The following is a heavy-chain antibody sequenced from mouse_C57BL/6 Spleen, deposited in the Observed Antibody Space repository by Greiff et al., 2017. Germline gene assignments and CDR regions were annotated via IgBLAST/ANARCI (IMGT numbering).Heavy chain of an antibody. D-gene: IGHD2-2*01. Sequence: VQLQQSGAELARPGASVKLSCKASGYTFTSYGISWVKQRTGQGLEWIGEIYPRSGNTYYNEKFKGKATLTADTSSSTAYMELRSLTSEDSAVYFCARYGSTMVTLFDVGGTGTTVTVSS. CDR3: ARYGSTMVTLFDV. CDR1: GYTFTSYG. CDR2: IYPRSGNT. J-gene: IGHJ1*03. V-gene: IGHV1-81*01.